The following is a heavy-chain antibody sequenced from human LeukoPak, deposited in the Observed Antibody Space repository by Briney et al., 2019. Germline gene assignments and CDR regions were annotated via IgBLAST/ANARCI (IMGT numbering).Heavy chain of an antibody. CDR3: ARARYGSGSFKIYAFDI. D-gene: IGHD3-10*01. J-gene: IGHJ3*02. CDR1: GYSISSGYY. CDR2: IYHSGST. V-gene: IGHV4-38-2*02. Sequence: SETLSLTCTVSGYSISSGYYWGWIRQPPGKGLEWIGSIYHSGSTYYNPSLKSRVTISVDTSKNQFSLKLSSVSAADTAVYYCARARYGSGSFKIYAFDIWGQGTMVTVSS.